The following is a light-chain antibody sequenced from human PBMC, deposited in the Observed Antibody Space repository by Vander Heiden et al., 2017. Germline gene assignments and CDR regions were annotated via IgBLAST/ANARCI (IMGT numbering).Light chain of an antibody. CDR2: AAS. J-gene: IGKJ3*01. CDR3: QQYNSFPLT. CDR1: QGIRRY. V-gene: IGKV1-8*01. Sequence: IRMTQSPSSLPASTGDRVTITCRASQGIRRYLAWYQQKPGKAPKLLIYAASTLQSGVPSRFSGSGSGTDFTLTISCLQTEDFATYYCQQYNSFPLTFGPGTKVDI.